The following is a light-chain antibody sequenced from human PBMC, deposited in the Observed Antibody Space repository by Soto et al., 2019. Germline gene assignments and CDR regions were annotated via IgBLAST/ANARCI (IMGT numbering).Light chain of an antibody. J-gene: IGKJ1*01. CDR1: QSVSSN. V-gene: IGKV3-15*01. Sequence: EIVMTQSPATLSVSPGERATLSCRASQSVSSNLAWYQQKPGQAPRLLIYGASTRATGIPARFSGSGSGTEFTLTISSLQSEDFAVYYGQQYNNWPPWTFGQRTKVEIK. CDR3: QQYNNWPPWT. CDR2: GAS.